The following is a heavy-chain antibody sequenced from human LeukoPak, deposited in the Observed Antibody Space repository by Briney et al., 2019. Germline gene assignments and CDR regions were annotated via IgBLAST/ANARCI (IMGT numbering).Heavy chain of an antibody. Sequence: ASVKVSCKTSGYTFTGYYIHWVRQAPGQGLEWMGWVNPNSGGTNYAQRFQGRVTMTRNTSISTAYMELSSLRSEDTAFYYCARVNCSSTSCRSKFLDYWGQGTLVTVSS. J-gene: IGHJ4*02. CDR2: VNPNSGGT. D-gene: IGHD2-2*01. CDR3: ARVNCSSTSCRSKFLDY. CDR1: GYTFTGYY. V-gene: IGHV1-2*02.